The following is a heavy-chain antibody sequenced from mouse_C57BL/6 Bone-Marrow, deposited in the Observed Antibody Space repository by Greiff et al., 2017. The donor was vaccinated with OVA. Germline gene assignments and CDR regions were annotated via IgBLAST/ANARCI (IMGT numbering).Heavy chain of an antibody. CDR3: TTFDYDEGFAY. Sequence: VQLQQSGAELVRPGASVKLSCTASGFNIKDDYMHWVKQRPEQGLEWIGWFDPENGDTEYASKFQGKATITADTSSNTAYLQLSSLTSEDTAVYYCTTFDYDEGFAYWGQGTLVTVSA. V-gene: IGHV14-4*01. CDR1: GFNIKDDY. J-gene: IGHJ3*01. D-gene: IGHD2-4*01. CDR2: FDPENGDT.